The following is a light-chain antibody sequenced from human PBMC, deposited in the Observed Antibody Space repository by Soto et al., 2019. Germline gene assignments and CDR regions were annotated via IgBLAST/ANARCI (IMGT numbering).Light chain of an antibody. CDR2: GAS. CDR3: QQYGSSPYT. Sequence: EIVLTQSPDTLSLSPGERATLACRASQSVSNNYLAWYQQKPGQSPRLLIYGASTRATGIPDSFSGSGSGTDFTLTISSLEPEDFAVYYCQQYGSSPYTFGQGTKLEIK. V-gene: IGKV3-20*01. J-gene: IGKJ2*01. CDR1: QSVSNNY.